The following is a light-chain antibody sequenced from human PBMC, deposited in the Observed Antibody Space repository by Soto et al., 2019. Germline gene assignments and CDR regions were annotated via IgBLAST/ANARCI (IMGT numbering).Light chain of an antibody. CDR2: DVR. J-gene: IGLJ1*01. CDR3: SSYTTSSTFYV. Sequence: QSVLTQPASVSGSPGQSITISCTGTSSDVGSYNLVSWYQQHPGKAPKLMIYDVRNRPSGISNRFSGSKSGNTASLTISGLQAEDEADYYCSSYTTSSTFYVFGTGTKFTVL. CDR1: SSDVGSYNL. V-gene: IGLV2-14*02.